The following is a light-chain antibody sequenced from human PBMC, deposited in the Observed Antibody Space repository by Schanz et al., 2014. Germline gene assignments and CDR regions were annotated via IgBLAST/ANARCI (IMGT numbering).Light chain of an antibody. CDR1: SSDIGNYNY. V-gene: IGLV2-8*01. CDR3: YSYAGSYSYV. Sequence: QSALTQPPSASGSPGQSVTISCTGTSSDIGNYNYVSWYQQHPGQAPKLVIYEVTKRPSGVPDRFSASKSGNTASLTISGLQAEDEADYYCYSYAGSYSYVFGTGTKLTVL. CDR2: EVT. J-gene: IGLJ1*01.